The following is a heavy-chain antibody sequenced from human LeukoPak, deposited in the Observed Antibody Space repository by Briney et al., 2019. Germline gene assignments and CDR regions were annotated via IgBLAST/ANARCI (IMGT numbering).Heavy chain of an antibody. V-gene: IGHV3-74*01. D-gene: IGHD3-22*01. J-gene: IGHJ5*02. CDR1: GFTFSSYW. CDR3: ARDPSIGDYYDSGGNWFDP. Sequence: GGSLRLSCAASGFTFSSYWMHWVRQAPGKGLVWVSRIKYDDSDTHYADSVKGRFTISRDNAKNTLYLQMNSLSAEDTAVYYCARDPSIGDYYDSGGNWFDPWGQGTLVTVSS. CDR2: IKYDDSDT.